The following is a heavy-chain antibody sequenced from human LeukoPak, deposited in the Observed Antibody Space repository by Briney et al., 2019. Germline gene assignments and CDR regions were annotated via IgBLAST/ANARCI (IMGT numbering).Heavy chain of an antibody. J-gene: IGHJ4*02. CDR1: GFTFSSYW. CDR2: INSDGSST. Sequence: PGGSLRLSCAASGFTFSSYWMHWVRQAPGKGLVWVSRINSDGSSTSYADSVKGRFIISRDNAKNTLYLQMNSLRAEDTAVYYCAKQMAVDYFDYWGQGTLVTVSS. V-gene: IGHV3-74*01. CDR3: AKQMAVDYFDY. D-gene: IGHD5-24*01.